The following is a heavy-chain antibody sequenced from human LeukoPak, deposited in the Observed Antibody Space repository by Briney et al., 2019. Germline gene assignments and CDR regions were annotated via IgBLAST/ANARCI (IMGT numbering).Heavy chain of an antibody. V-gene: IGHV1-8*01. CDR2: MNPNSGNT. CDR1: GYTFTSYD. Sequence: ASVKVSCKASGYTFTSYDINWVRQATGQGLEWMGWMNPNSGNTGYAQKFQGRVTMTRNTSISAAYMELSSLRSEDTAVYYCARGRGRDYSNRANWFDPWGQGTLVTVSS. J-gene: IGHJ5*02. D-gene: IGHD4-11*01. CDR3: ARGRGRDYSNRANWFDP.